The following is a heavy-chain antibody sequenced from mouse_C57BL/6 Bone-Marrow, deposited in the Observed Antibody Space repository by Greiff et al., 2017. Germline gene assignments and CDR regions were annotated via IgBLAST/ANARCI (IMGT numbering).Heavy chain of an antibody. CDR2: IHPSASDT. Sequence: QVQLQQPGAELVKPGASVKVSCKASGYTFTSYWMHWVKQRPGQGLEWIGRIHPSASDTNYNQKFKGKATLTVDKSASTAYMQLSSLTSEDSAVYYCRAYDSFAYWGQGTLVTVSA. V-gene: IGHV1-74*01. CDR1: GYTFTSYW. CDR3: RAYDSFAY. J-gene: IGHJ3*01. D-gene: IGHD2-4*01.